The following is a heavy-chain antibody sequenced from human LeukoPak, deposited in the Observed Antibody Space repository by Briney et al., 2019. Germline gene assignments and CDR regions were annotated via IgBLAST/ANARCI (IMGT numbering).Heavy chain of an antibody. V-gene: IGHV3-23*01. CDR1: GFTFSSYG. J-gene: IGHJ4*02. D-gene: IGHD6-19*01. Sequence: QSGGSLRLSCAASGFTFSSYGMSWVRQAPGKGLEWVSAISGSGGSTYYADSVKGRFTISRDNSKNTLYLQMNSLRAEDTAVYYCAKDYSAVAGPGPYYWGQGTLVTVSS. CDR3: AKDYSAVAGPGPYY. CDR2: ISGSGGST.